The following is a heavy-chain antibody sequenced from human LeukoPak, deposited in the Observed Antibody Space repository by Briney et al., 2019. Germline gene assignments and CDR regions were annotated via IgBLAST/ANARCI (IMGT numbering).Heavy chain of an antibody. CDR3: ARSSGWYGRDWFDP. D-gene: IGHD6-19*01. J-gene: IGHJ5*02. CDR2: ISAYNGNT. CDR1: GYTFTSYG. V-gene: IGHV1-18*01. Sequence: ASVKVSCTASGYTFTSYGISWVRQAPGQGLEWMGWISAYNGNTNYAQKLQGRVTMTTDTSTSTAYMELRSLRSDDTAVYYCARSSGWYGRDWFDPWGQGTLVTVSS.